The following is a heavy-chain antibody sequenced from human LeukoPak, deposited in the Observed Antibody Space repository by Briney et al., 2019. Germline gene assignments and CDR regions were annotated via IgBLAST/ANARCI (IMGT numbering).Heavy chain of an antibody. Sequence: PGGTLRLSCAVSGIIFSSFETNWVRQAPGKGLEGISCISSSGTTMYYADSVKGRFTISRDNAKNSLYLQMNSLRPENMAAYYCARGSRDTALFLDYWGQGTLVTVSS. CDR2: ISSSGTTM. CDR1: GIIFSSFE. D-gene: IGHD5-18*01. CDR3: ARGSRDTALFLDY. J-gene: IGHJ4*01. V-gene: IGHV3-48*03.